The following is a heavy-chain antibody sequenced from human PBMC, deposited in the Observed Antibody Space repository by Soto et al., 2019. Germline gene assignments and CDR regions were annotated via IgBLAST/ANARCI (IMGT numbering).Heavy chain of an antibody. J-gene: IGHJ5*02. D-gene: IGHD2-15*01. CDR3: VRGGGGGLFDP. Sequence: PGGSLRLSCGGSGFTFGYSYMSWIRQAPGKGLEWLSYISPGSRYPAYADSVKGRFTISRDNAKRSLYLQMMSLAAEDTAIYHCVRGGGGGLFDPWGQGTMVTVSS. V-gene: IGHV3-11*06. CDR2: ISPGSRYP. CDR1: GFTFGYSY.